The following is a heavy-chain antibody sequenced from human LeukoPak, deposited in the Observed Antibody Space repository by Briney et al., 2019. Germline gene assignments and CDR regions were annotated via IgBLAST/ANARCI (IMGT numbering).Heavy chain of an antibody. CDR2: ISGSGGST. D-gene: IGHD2-2*01. V-gene: IGHV3-23*01. CDR3: AKKFLPRGSSTSCSDY. Sequence: SCKASGGTFSSYAISWVRQAPGKGLEWVSAISGSGGSTYYADSVKGRFTISRDNSKNTLYLQMNSLRAEDTAVYYCAKKFLPRGSSTSCSDYWGQGTLVTVSS. CDR1: GGTFSSYA. J-gene: IGHJ4*02.